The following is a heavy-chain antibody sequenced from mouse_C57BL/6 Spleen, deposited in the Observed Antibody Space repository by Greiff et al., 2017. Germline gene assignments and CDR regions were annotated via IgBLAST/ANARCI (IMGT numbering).Heavy chain of an antibody. Sequence: EVQLQQSGTVLARPGASVKMSCKTSGYTFTSYWMHWVKQRPGQGLEWIGAIYPGNSDTSYNQKFKGKAKLTAVTSASTAYMELSSLTNEDSAVYYCTSSQPSITTVVPPYAMDYWGQGTSVTVSS. V-gene: IGHV1-5*01. CDR1: GYTFTSYW. CDR3: TSSQPSITTVVPPYAMDY. D-gene: IGHD1-1*01. CDR2: IYPGNSDT. J-gene: IGHJ4*01.